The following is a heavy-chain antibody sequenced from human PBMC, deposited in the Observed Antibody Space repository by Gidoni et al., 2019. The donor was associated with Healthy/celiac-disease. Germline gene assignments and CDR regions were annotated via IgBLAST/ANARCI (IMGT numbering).Heavy chain of an antibody. CDR3: ARDYYDSSGYYYVGYFDL. CDR1: GYTFTSYA. CDR2: INAGNGNT. Sequence: QVQLVQSGAEVKKPGASVEVSCKASGYTFTSYAMHWVRQAPGQRLEWMGWINAGNGNTKYSQKFQGRVTITRDTSASTAYMELSSLRSEDTAVYYCARDYYDSSGYYYVGYFDLWGRGTLVTVSS. D-gene: IGHD3-22*01. J-gene: IGHJ2*01. V-gene: IGHV1-3*01.